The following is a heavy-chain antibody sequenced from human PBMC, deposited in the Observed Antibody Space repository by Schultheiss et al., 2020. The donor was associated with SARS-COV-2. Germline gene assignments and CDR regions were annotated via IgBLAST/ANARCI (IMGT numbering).Heavy chain of an antibody. J-gene: IGHJ5*02. CDR1: GFTFSSYG. CDR3: ARSGIWELLSNWFDP. Sequence: GGSLRLSCAASGFTFSSYGMHWVRQAPGKGLEWVAVISYDGSNKYYADSVKGRFTISRDNSKNTLYLQMNSLRAEDTAVYYCARSGIWELLSNWFDPWGQGTLVTVSS. V-gene: IGHV3-30*19. CDR2: ISYDGSNK. D-gene: IGHD1-26*01.